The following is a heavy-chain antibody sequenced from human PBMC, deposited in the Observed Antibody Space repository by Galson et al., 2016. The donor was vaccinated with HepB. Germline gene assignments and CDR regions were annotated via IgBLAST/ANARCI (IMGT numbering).Heavy chain of an antibody. D-gene: IGHD5-24*01. CDR3: ARDRGDNWFDP. J-gene: IGHJ5*02. Sequence: GGTFSNYAISWLRQAPGQGLEWMGGTIPMFGTVDFAQKFQGRVTINADESTSTAYMELNSLRSDDTAVYYCARDRGDNWFDPWGQGTLVTVSS. CDR1: GGTFSNYA. V-gene: IGHV1-69*01. CDR2: TIPMFGTV.